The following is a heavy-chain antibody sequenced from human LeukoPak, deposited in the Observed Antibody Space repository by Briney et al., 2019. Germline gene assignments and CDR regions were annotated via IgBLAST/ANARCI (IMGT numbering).Heavy chain of an antibody. Sequence: PSETLSLTCTVSGGSISSSSYYWSWIRQPPGTGLEWIGSIYNSGSTNYNPSLKSRVTISVDTSKNQFSLSLSSVTAADTAVYYCARVNGDYLNWFDPWGQGTLVTVSS. CDR1: GGSISSSSYY. J-gene: IGHJ5*02. CDR3: ARVNGDYLNWFDP. D-gene: IGHD4-17*01. V-gene: IGHV4-61*01. CDR2: IYNSGST.